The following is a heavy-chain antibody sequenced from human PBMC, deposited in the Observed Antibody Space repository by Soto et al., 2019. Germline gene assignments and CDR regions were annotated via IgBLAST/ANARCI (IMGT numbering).Heavy chain of an antibody. CDR3: AREVYGGNSTYDY. CDR2: IYYSGST. CDR1: GGSISSYY. V-gene: IGHV4-59*12. D-gene: IGHD4-17*01. J-gene: IGHJ4*02. Sequence: SSETLSLTCTVSGGSISSYYWSWIRQPPGKGLEWIGYIYYSGSTNYNPSLKSRVTISVDTSKNQFSLKLSSVAAADTAVYYCAREVYGGNSTYDYWGQGTLVTVSS.